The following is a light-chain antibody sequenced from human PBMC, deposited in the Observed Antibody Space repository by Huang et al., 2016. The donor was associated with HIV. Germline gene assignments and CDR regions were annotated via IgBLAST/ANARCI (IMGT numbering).Light chain of an antibody. CDR2: AAS. CDR1: EGISSY. Sequence: IQLTQSPSSLSASVGDRVTITCRASEGISSYLAWYQQKSGKAPKFLIYAASTWQSGVPSRFSGSGSGTDFTLTISSRQPEDFATYYCQQLNDYPWTFGQGTKVEIK. J-gene: IGKJ1*01. V-gene: IGKV1-9*01. CDR3: QQLNDYPWT.